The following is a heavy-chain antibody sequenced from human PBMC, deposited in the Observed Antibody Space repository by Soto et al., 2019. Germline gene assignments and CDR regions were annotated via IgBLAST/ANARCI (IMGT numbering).Heavy chain of an antibody. CDR2: INHSGST. Sequence: SETLSLTCAVYGGSFSGYYWSWIRQPPGKGLEWIGEINHSGSTNYNPSLKSRVTISVDTSKNQFSLKLSSVTAADTAVYYCARGGIAARSYHYWGQGTLVTVSS. D-gene: IGHD6-13*01. CDR3: ARGGIAARSYHY. V-gene: IGHV4-34*01. J-gene: IGHJ4*02. CDR1: GGSFSGYY.